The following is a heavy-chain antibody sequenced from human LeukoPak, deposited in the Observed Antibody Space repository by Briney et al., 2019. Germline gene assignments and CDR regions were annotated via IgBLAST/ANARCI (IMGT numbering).Heavy chain of an antibody. D-gene: IGHD1-1*01. Sequence: GRSLRLSCAASGFTFSSYAMHWVRQAPGKGLEWVAVISYDGSNKYYADSVKGRFTISSDNSKNTLYLQMNSLRAEDTAVYYCARGATGICFDYWGQGTLVTVSS. J-gene: IGHJ4*02. CDR1: GFTFSSYA. CDR2: ISYDGSNK. V-gene: IGHV3-30-3*01. CDR3: ARGATGICFDY.